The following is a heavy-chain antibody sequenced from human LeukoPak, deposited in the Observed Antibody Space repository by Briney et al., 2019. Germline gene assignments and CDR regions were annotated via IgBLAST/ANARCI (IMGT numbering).Heavy chain of an antibody. CDR1: GFTLSSYT. CDR2: ITSSSSTI. V-gene: IGHV3-48*01. CDR3: AKDWGVGSPRGYFDY. D-gene: IGHD1-26*01. J-gene: IGHJ4*02. Sequence: GGSLRLSCAASGFTLSSYTMNWVRQAPGKGLEWVSYITSSSSTIYYADSVKGRFTISRDNAKNSLYLQMNSLRVEDTAIYYCAKDWGVGSPRGYFDYWGQGTLVTVSS.